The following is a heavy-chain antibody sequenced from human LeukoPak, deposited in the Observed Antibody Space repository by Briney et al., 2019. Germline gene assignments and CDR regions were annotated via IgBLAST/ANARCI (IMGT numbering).Heavy chain of an antibody. Sequence: SETLSLTCTVSGDSLSSHYWSWIRQPPGKGLEWIGYIYGSGSTNYDPSLKSRVTISEDTSKNHFSLKLTSVTAADTAVYYCAKNPGTAGDYGLGFDYWGQGTLVTVSS. CDR1: GDSLSSHY. D-gene: IGHD4-17*01. CDR3: AKNPGTAGDYGLGFDY. CDR2: IYGSGST. V-gene: IGHV4-59*08. J-gene: IGHJ4*02.